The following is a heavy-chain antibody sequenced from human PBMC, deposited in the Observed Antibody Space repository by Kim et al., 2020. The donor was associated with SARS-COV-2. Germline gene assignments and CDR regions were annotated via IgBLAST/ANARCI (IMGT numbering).Heavy chain of an antibody. Sequence: YDDSVTGRFTISRDNSKNTLYLQMNSLRAEDTAVYYCAREIVSYYGMDVWGQGTTVTVSS. J-gene: IGHJ6*02. V-gene: IGHV3-30*01. D-gene: IGHD1-26*01. CDR3: AREIVSYYGMDV.